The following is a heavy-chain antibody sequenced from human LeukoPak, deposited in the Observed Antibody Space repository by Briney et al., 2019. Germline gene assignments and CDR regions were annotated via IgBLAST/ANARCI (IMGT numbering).Heavy chain of an antibody. D-gene: IGHD2-15*01. CDR2: INPNSGGT. CDR3: ANTQTRAARNGMDV. Sequence: ASVKVSCKASGYTFTGYYMHWVRQAPGQGLEWMGWINPNSGGTNYAQKFQGRVTMTRDTSISTAYMELSRLRSDDTAVYYCANTQTRAARNGMDVWGQGTTVTVSS. J-gene: IGHJ6*02. V-gene: IGHV1-2*02. CDR1: GYTFTGYY.